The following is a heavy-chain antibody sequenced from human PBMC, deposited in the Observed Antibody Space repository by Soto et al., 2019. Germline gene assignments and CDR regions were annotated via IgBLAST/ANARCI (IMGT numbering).Heavy chain of an antibody. CDR1: GGSISSDSYY. J-gene: IGHJ4*02. Sequence: SETLSLTCTVSGGSISSDSYYWGWIRQSPEKGLEWIASISYSGSTYYNPTLKSRLTISVDTSKNQFSLKLNSVTAADTAVYYCARHNYGSGSTYFDYWGQGTLVTVSS. D-gene: IGHD3-10*01. CDR3: ARHNYGSGSTYFDY. V-gene: IGHV4-39*01. CDR2: ISYSGST.